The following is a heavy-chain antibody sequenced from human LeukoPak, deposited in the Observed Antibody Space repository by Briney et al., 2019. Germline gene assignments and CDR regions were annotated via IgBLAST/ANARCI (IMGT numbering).Heavy chain of an antibody. Sequence: TGETLRLSCAASGFTFSSHGMNWVRQAPGKGLEWVGFIRSNLYGGTPEYAASVKGRFTISRDDSNSIAYLEMDSLKTDDTAVYYCTRDQTPYYWGQGTLVTVSS. CDR1: GFTFSSHG. CDR3: TRDQTPYY. CDR2: IRSNLYGGTP. V-gene: IGHV3-49*04. J-gene: IGHJ4*02.